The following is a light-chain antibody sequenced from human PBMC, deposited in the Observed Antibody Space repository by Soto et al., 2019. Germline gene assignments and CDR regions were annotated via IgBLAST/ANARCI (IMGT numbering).Light chain of an antibody. J-gene: IGKJ1*01. CDR3: QQYNIWPQT. CDR2: GAS. Sequence: EVVLTQSPGTLSLSPGERATLSCRASQNLRSSLAWYQQKPGQAPRLLIYGASTRATGIPARFSGSGSGTEFTLTISSLQSEDFAVYFCQQYNIWPQTFGQGTKVDIK. V-gene: IGKV3-15*01. CDR1: QNLRSS.